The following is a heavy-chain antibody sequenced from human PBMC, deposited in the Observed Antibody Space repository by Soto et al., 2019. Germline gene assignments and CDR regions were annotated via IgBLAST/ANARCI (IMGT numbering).Heavy chain of an antibody. CDR3: AREGGHCSGTSCYRPPDY. CDR1: GFIFSDHY. V-gene: IGHV3-72*01. Sequence: EVQLVESGGGLVQPGGSLRLSCAASGFIFSDHYMDWVRQAPGKGLEWFARITNKANSYTTEYAASVKGRFSISRGDSQNSVYLQMNSLKTEDTAVYYCAREGGHCSGTSCYRPPDYWGQGTLVTVSS. J-gene: IGHJ4*02. D-gene: IGHD2-2*01. CDR2: ITNKANSYTT.